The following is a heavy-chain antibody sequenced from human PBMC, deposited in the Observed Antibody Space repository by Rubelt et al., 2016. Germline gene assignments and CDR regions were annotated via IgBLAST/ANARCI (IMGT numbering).Heavy chain of an antibody. CDR2: INHSGST. J-gene: IGHJ3*02. Sequence: QVQLQQWGAGLLKPSETLSLTCAVYGGSFSGYYWSWIRQPPGKGLEWIGEINHSGSTNYNPSLKSRVTISVDTSKNQCSLKLRSVTAADTAVYYCARSYYDVSGDAFDIWGQGTMVTVSS. CDR1: GGSFSGYY. V-gene: IGHV4-34*01. D-gene: IGHD3-10*01. CDR3: ARSYYDVSGDAFDI.